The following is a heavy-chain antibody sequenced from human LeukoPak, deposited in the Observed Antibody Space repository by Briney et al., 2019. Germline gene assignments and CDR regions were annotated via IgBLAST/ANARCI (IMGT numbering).Heavy chain of an antibody. CDR1: GGSISSRSYY. V-gene: IGHV4-39*01. J-gene: IGHJ5*02. CDR2: IYYSGRT. Sequence: SETLSLTCTVSGGSISSRSYYWGWIRQPPGKGLEWIGSIYYSGRTYYNPSLKSRVTISVDTSKNQFSLKLTSVTAADTAVYYCARQKYYYDSRYYPWFDPWGQGTLVTVSS. D-gene: IGHD3-22*01. CDR3: ARQKYYYDSRYYPWFDP.